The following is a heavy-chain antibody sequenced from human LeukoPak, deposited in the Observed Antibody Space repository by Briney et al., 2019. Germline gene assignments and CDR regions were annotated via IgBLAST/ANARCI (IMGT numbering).Heavy chain of an antibody. J-gene: IGHJ3*02. D-gene: IGHD6-13*01. CDR3: AKGYSSSGTDAFDI. CDR2: ISWNSGSK. V-gene: IGHV3-9*01. Sequence: PGRSLRLSCAASGFTFEDYAMHWVRQVPGKGLEGVSGISWNSGSKGYADSVKGRFTISRDNAKNSLYLQMNSLRAEDTALYYCAKGYSSSGTDAFDIWGQGTMVTVSS. CDR1: GFTFEDYA.